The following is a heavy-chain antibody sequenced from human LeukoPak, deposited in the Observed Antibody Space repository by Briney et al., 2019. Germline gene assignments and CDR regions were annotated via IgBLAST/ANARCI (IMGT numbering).Heavy chain of an antibody. CDR1: GFTFSGSA. V-gene: IGHV3-73*01. CDR3: ARDLPGGYFDY. Sequence: GSLRLSCAASGFTFSGSAMHWVRQASGKGLEWVGRIRSKANSYATAYAASVKGRFTISRDDSKNTAYLQMNSLKTEDTAVYYCARDLPGGYFDYWGQGTLVTVSS. CDR2: IRSKANSYAT. D-gene: IGHD3-10*01. J-gene: IGHJ4*02.